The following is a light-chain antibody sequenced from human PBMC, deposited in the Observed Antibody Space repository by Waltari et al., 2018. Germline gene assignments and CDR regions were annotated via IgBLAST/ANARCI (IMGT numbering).Light chain of an antibody. CDR1: RSNIGSNT. V-gene: IGLV1-44*01. CDR2: SNI. CDR3: AAWDDSLNGVV. J-gene: IGLJ2*01. Sequence: QSVLTQPPSASGTPGQRVTISCSGSRSNIGSNTVNWYQQRPGTAPKLLIHSNIRRPSGVPDRFSGSQSGTSASLAISGLQSEDEADYYCAAWDDSLNGVVFGGGTKLTVL.